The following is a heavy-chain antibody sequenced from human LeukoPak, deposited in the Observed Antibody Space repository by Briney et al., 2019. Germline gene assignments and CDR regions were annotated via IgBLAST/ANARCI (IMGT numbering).Heavy chain of an antibody. CDR1: GGSISSYY. Sequence: SETLSLTCTVSGGSISSYYWSWIRQPPGKGLEWIGYFYYSGSTDYNPSPKSPVTISVDPSKNQFSLKLSSVTAAATAVYYCARDPGYSYGHGWWFDPWGQGTLVTVSS. V-gene: IGHV4-59*01. CDR3: ARDPGYSYGHGWWFDP. D-gene: IGHD5-18*01. CDR2: FYYSGST. J-gene: IGHJ5*02.